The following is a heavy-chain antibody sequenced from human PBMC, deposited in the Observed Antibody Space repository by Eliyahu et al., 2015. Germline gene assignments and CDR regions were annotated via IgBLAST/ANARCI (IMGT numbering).Heavy chain of an antibody. D-gene: IGHD6-13*01. Sequence: SISSDYWSWIRQPPGKGLEWIGYVYYSGSTNYNPSLKSRVTISVDTSKSQFSLKLNSVTAADTALYYCARAPFIAAGSYYFEFWGQGALVTVSS. V-gene: IGHV4-59*01. J-gene: IGHJ4*02. CDR3: ARAPFIAAGSYYFEF. CDR2: VYYSGST. CDR1: SISSDY.